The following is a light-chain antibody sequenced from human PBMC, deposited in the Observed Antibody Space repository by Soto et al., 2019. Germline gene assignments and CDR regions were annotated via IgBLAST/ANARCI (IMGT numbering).Light chain of an antibody. J-gene: IGKJ5*01. V-gene: IGKV3-11*01. CDR2: DVS. CDR1: QNVYTY. CDR3: QQYNNWPFS. Sequence: EIVLTQSPATLSLSPGDRASLSCRSSQNVYTYFSWYQQKPGQAPRLLIYDVSIRATGVPARFSATGSETDFTLTISGLQSGDSAVYFCQQYNNWPFSFGQGTRLEIK.